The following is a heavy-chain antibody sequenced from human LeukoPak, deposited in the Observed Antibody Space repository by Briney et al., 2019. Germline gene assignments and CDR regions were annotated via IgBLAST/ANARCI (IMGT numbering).Heavy chain of an antibody. D-gene: IGHD3-10*01. CDR2: INHSGST. V-gene: IGHV4-34*01. CDR1: GGSFSGYY. Sequence: SETLSLTCAVYGGSFSGYYWSWIRQPPGKGLEWIGEINHSGSTSYNPSLKSRVTISVDTSKNQFSLKLSSVTAADTAVYYCARDPYGSGSYAPSYYYGMDVWGQGTTVTVSS. J-gene: IGHJ6*02. CDR3: ARDPYGSGSYAPSYYYGMDV.